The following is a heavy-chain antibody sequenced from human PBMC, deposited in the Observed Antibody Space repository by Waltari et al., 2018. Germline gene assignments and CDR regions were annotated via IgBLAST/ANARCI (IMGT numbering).Heavy chain of an antibody. Sequence: QVQLQASGPGLVKPSETLSLTCAVSGYSISSGYYWGWIRQPPGKGLEWIGSIYHSGSTYYNPSLKSRVTISVDTSKNQFSLKLSSVTAADTAVYYCARSTTVTNHFDYWGQGTLVTVSS. V-gene: IGHV4-38-2*01. CDR1: GYSISSGYY. J-gene: IGHJ4*02. D-gene: IGHD4-17*01. CDR3: ARSTTVTNHFDY. CDR2: IYHSGST.